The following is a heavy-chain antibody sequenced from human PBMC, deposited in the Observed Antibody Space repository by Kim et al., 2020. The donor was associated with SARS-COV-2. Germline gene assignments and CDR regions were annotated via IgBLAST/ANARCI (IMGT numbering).Heavy chain of an antibody. CDR1: GYSFTSYW. J-gene: IGHJ3*02. D-gene: IGHD3-22*01. Sequence: GESLKISCKGSGYSFTSYWIGWVRQMPGKGLEWMGIIYPGDSDTRYSPSFQGQVTISADKSISTAYLQWSSLKASDTAMYYCARRAVTYYYDSSGSDAFDIWGQGTMVTVSS. CDR3: ARRAVTYYYDSSGSDAFDI. CDR2: IYPGDSDT. V-gene: IGHV5-51*01.